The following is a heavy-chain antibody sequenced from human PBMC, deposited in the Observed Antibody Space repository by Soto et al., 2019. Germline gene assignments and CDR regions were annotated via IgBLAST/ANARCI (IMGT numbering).Heavy chain of an antibody. CDR1: EFTFSSYR. CDR2: ISGSSSTI. V-gene: IGHV3-48*02. CDR3: ASDQGWGGYDFIGFDY. D-gene: IGHD5-12*01. Sequence: GGSLRRSGAASEFTFSSYRVIWVRQVLGKGLEWVSYISGSSSTIYYAASVKGRFTISRDNAKNSLYLQMNSLRDEDTAVYSCASDQGWGGYDFIGFDYWGQGT. J-gene: IGHJ4*02.